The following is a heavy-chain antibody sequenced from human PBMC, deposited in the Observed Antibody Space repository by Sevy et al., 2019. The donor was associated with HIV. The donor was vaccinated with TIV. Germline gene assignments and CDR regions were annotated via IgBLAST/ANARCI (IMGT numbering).Heavy chain of an antibody. Sequence: GESLKISCTGSGYSFTNYWIGWVRQIPGKGLEWMGIIYPGDSETRYSPSFQGQVTISADKSISTAYLQWSSLKASDTAMYYCARHYNKWDYRDSSVYYPSAFYIWGQGTMVTVSS. J-gene: IGHJ3*02. D-gene: IGHD3-22*01. CDR1: GYSFTNYW. CDR3: ARHYNKWDYRDSSVYYPSAFYI. V-gene: IGHV5-51*01. CDR2: IYPGDSET.